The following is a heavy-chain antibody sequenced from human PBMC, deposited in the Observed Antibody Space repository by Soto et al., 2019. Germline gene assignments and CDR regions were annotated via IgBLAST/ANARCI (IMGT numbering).Heavy chain of an antibody. D-gene: IGHD6-13*01. CDR2: IIPIFGTA. V-gene: IGHV1-69*06. CDR1: GGTFSSYA. J-gene: IGHJ4*02. Sequence: QVQLVQSGAEVKKPGSSVKVSCKASGGTFSSYAISWVRQAPGQGLEWMGGIIPIFGTANYGQQFQGRVTITADKSTRTGYMELSSLRSEDTAVYYCAGRITRHGIAAAAFDYWGQGTLVTVSS. CDR3: AGRITRHGIAAAAFDY.